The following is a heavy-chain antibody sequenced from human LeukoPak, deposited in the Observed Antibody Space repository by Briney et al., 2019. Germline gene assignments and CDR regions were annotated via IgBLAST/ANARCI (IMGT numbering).Heavy chain of an antibody. D-gene: IGHD2-15*01. V-gene: IGHV3-7*01. CDR3: AREDGYCSGGNCYSYFDS. CDR1: GFTFNHFW. Sequence: GGSLRLSCAASGFTFNHFWMSWVRQAPGKGLERVAYIKNTRSETYYVDSVKGRFTITRDNTRNSLFLQMYSLRAEDTAVYFCAREDGYCSGGNCYSYFDSWGQGTLVTVSS. CDR2: IKNTRSET. J-gene: IGHJ4*02.